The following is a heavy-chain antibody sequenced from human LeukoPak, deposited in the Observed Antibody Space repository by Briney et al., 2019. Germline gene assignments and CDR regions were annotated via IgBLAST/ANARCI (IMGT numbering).Heavy chain of an antibody. V-gene: IGHV4-39*01. D-gene: IGHD4-23*01. CDR2: IYYSGST. J-gene: IGHJ4*02. CDR1: GGSISSSSYY. Sequence: PSETLSLTCTVSGGSISSSSYYWGWIRQPPGKGLEWIGSIYYSGSTYYNPSLKSRVTISVDTSENQFSLKLSSVTAADTAVYYCARQHDYGGNPLDYWGQGTLVTVSS. CDR3: ARQHDYGGNPLDY.